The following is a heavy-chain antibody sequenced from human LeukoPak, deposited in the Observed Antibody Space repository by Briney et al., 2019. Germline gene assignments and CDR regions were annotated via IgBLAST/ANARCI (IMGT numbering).Heavy chain of an antibody. CDR3: ARYSRAGYSGTFDI. J-gene: IGHJ3*02. CDR2: IKQDGSEK. Sequence: GVTLRRSCAASGFTFSSYWMSWVRQAPGKGLEWVANIKQDGSEKYYVDSVKGRFTISRDNAKNSLYLQMNSLRAEDTAVYYCARYSRAGYSGTFDIWGQGTMVTVSS. CDR1: GFTFSSYW. D-gene: IGHD6-13*01. V-gene: IGHV3-7*01.